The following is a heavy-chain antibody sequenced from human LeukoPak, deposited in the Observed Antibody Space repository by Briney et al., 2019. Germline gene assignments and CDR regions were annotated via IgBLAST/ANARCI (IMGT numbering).Heavy chain of an antibody. CDR1: GFTFSDYY. CDR2: ISSSGTDT. D-gene: IGHD6-13*01. J-gene: IGHJ4*02. V-gene: IGHV3-11*05. Sequence: GGSLRLSCTASGFTFSDYYMTWIRQAPGKGLEWLSYISSSGTDTHYAASVKGRLTISRDDAKNSLYLQISSLRVDDTAVYYCARVFSIVAAGTYDYWGQGTMVTVSS. CDR3: ARVFSIVAAGTYDY.